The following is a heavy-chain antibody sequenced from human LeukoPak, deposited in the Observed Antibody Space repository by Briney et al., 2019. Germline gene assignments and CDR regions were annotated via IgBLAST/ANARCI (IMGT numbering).Heavy chain of an antibody. CDR1: GSTFFNSG. V-gene: IGHV1-18*01. CDR3: ARSGYSSGWYPDFDY. Sequence: ASVKVSCKASGSTFFNSGISWVRQAPGQGLEWMGLISGNNGNTNYAQKFQGRVTMTTDTSRTTAYMELRNLRSDDTAMYYCARSGYSSGWYPDFDYWGQGTLVTVSS. CDR2: ISGNNGNT. J-gene: IGHJ4*02. D-gene: IGHD6-19*01.